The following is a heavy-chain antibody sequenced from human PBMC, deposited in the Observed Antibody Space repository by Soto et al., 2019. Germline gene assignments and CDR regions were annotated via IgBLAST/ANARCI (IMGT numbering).Heavy chain of an antibody. CDR3: ARDLRHYYDSSGYFYYYYGMDV. V-gene: IGHV4-31*03. D-gene: IGHD3-22*01. CDR2: IYYSGST. CDR1: GGSISSGGYY. J-gene: IGHJ6*02. Sequence: NPSETLSLTCTVSGGSISSGGYYWSWIRQHPGKGLEWIGYIYYSGSTYYNPSLKSRVTISVDTSKNQFSLKLSSVTAADTAVYYCARDLRHYYDSSGYFYYYYGMDVWGQGTTVTVSS.